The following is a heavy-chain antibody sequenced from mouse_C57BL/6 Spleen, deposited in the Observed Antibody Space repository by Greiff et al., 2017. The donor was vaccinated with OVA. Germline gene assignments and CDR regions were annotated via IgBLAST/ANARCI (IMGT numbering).Heavy chain of an antibody. CDR1: GYTFTSYG. V-gene: IGHV1-81*01. Sequence: QVQLQQSGAELARPGASVKLSCTASGYTFTSYGISWVKQRTGQGLEWIGEIYPRSGNTYYNEKFKGKATLTADKSSSTAYMELRSLTSEDSAVYFCARGGEGHERDYWGQGTTLTVSA. CDR3: ARGGEGHERDY. J-gene: IGHJ2*01. CDR2: IYPRSGNT. D-gene: IGHD6-1*01.